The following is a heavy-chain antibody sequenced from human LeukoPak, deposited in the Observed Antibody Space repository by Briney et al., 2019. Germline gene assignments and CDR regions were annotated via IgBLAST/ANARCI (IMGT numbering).Heavy chain of an antibody. D-gene: IGHD3-22*01. J-gene: IGHJ6*02. CDR1: GGSISSGGYY. CDR3: ARAGITMIVGTKYGMDV. V-gene: IGHV4-31*03. CDR2: NYYSGST. Sequence: SQTLSLTCTVSGGSISSGGYYWSWIRQHPGKGLEWIGYNYYSGSTYYNPSLKSRVTISVDTSKNQFSLKLSSVTAADTAVYYCARAGITMIVGTKYGMDVWGQGTTVTVSS.